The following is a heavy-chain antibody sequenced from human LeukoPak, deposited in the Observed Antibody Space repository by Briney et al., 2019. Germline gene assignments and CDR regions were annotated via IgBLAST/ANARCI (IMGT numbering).Heavy chain of an antibody. CDR2: MYYSGST. J-gene: IGHJ4*02. CDR1: GGSISSHY. Sequence: SETLSLTCTVSGGSISSHYWSWIRQPPGKGLEWIGYMYYSGSTNYNPSLKSRVTISVDTSKNQFSLKLSSVTAADTAVYYCARVGYDFWSGYLYYFDYWGQGTLVTVSS. D-gene: IGHD3-3*01. CDR3: ARVGYDFWSGYLYYFDY. V-gene: IGHV4-59*11.